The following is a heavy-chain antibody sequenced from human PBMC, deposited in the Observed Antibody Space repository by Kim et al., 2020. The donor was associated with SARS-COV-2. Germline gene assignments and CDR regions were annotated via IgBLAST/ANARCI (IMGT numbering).Heavy chain of an antibody. J-gene: IGHJ3*02. V-gene: IGHV3-30*04. CDR2: ISYDGSNK. Sequence: GGSLRLSCAASGFTFSSYAMHWVRQAPGKGLEWVAVISYDGSNKYYADSVKGRFTISRDNSKNTLYLQMNSLRAEDTAVYYCASVILAYGDLEDAFDIWGQGTMVTVSS. D-gene: IGHD4-17*01. CDR1: GFTFSSYA. CDR3: ASVILAYGDLEDAFDI.